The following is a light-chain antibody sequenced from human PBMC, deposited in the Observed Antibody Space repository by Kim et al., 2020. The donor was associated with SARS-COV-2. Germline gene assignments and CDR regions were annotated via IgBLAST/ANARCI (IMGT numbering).Light chain of an antibody. Sequence: PGPTARITCSGDALPTQYAYWFQQKPGQAPVLVIYEDTERPSGIPERFSGSTSGTTVTLTISGVQAEDEADYYCQSSDSSDTFWVFGGGTQLTVL. J-gene: IGLJ3*02. CDR3: QSSDSSDTFWV. CDR1: ALPTQY. CDR2: EDT. V-gene: IGLV3-25*03.